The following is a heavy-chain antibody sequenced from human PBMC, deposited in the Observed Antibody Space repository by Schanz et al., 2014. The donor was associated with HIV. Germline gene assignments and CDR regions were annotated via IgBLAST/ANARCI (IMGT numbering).Heavy chain of an antibody. D-gene: IGHD4-17*01. Sequence: QVQLVQSGAEVKKPGSSVKVSCKASGGTFSIYAISWVRQAPGQGLEWMGGIIHIFGTTNYAPKFQGRVTINVDESTSTAYMELSRLSSDDTAVYYCARGDLSGDYEGEVDYYYLMDVWGQGTTVSVSS. V-gene: IGHV1-69*01. CDR2: IIHIFGTT. CDR1: GGTFSIYA. J-gene: IGHJ6*02. CDR3: ARGDLSGDYEGEVDYYYLMDV.